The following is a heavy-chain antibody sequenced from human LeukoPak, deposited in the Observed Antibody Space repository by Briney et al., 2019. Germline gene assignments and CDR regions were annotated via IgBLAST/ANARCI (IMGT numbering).Heavy chain of an antibody. D-gene: IGHD3-10*01. Sequence: GGSLRLSCAASGFIFSSYWMSWVRQAPGKGLEWVSYISSSGSTIYYADSVKGRFTISRDNAKNSLYLQMNSLRAEDTAVYYCARDHFKYYYGSGSYLWGQGTLVTVSS. CDR3: ARDHFKYYYGSGSYL. V-gene: IGHV3-48*04. CDR2: ISSSGSTI. CDR1: GFIFSSYW. J-gene: IGHJ4*02.